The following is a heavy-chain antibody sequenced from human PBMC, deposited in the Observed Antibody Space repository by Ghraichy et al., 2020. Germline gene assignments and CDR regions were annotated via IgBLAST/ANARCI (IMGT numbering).Heavy chain of an antibody. D-gene: IGHD3-3*01. Sequence: SETLSLTCTVSGGSISSYYWSWIRQPPGKGLEWIGYIYYSGSTNYNPSLKSRVTISVDTSKNQFSLKLSSVTAADTAVYYCARVLRFLEWLSIPDWGQGTPVTVSS. CDR1: GGSISSYY. J-gene: IGHJ4*02. CDR2: IYYSGST. V-gene: IGHV4-59*01. CDR3: ARVLRFLEWLSIPD.